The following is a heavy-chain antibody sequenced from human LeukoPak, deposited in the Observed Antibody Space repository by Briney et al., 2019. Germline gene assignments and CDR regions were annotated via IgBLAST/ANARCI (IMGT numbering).Heavy chain of an antibody. D-gene: IGHD4-17*01. CDR1: GFTFSSYA. Sequence: GGSLRLSCAASGFTFSSYAMSWVRQAPGKGLEWVAFIRYDGSKKFYADSVKGRFTISRDNSKNTLYLQMYSLRAEDTAVYYCAKIPYGDYVLDYYYYMDVWGKGTTVTISS. CDR2: IRYDGSKK. CDR3: AKIPYGDYVLDYYYYMDV. V-gene: IGHV3-30*02. J-gene: IGHJ6*03.